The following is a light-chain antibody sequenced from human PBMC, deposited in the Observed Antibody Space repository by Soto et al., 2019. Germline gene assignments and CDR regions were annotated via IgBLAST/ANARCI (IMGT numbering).Light chain of an antibody. CDR3: QQDGSSRWT. CDR2: GAS. J-gene: IGKJ1*01. CDR1: QSVSSIY. V-gene: IGKV3-20*01. Sequence: EIVFTQSPGTLSLSPGERATLSCRASQSVSSIYLAWYQQKPGQAPRLLIYGASSRATGIPDRFSGSGSGTDFTLTISRLEPEDFAVYYCQQDGSSRWTFGQGTKVAIK.